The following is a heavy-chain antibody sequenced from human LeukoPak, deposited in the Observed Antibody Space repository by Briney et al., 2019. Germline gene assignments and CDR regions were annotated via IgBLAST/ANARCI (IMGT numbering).Heavy chain of an antibody. CDR1: GFTFSSYA. V-gene: IGHV3-23*01. CDR3: ARDNYYSPDH. J-gene: IGHJ4*02. CDR2: ISGSGGST. Sequence: GGSLRLSCAASGFTFSSYAMSWVRQAPGKGLAWVSAISGSGGSTYYADSVKGRFTISRDNSKNTLYLQMNSLRAEDTAVYYCARDNYYSPDHWGQGALVTVSS. D-gene: IGHD4-11*01.